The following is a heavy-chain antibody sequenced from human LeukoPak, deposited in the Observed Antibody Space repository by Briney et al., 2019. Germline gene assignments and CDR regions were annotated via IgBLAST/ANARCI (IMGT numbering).Heavy chain of an antibody. J-gene: IGHJ3*02. CDR3: ARDDYYYDSNGYYADAFDI. CDR1: GVIFSRYS. V-gene: IGHV3-21*06. D-gene: IGHD3-22*01. Sequence: GGSLRLSCTGSGVIFSRYSMNWVRQAPGKGLEWVSSISSSSSYKYYADSVKGRFTISRDNAKNSLYLQMDSLRAEDTAVYYCARDDYYYDSNGYYADAFDIWGHGTVVTVSS. CDR2: ISSSSSYK.